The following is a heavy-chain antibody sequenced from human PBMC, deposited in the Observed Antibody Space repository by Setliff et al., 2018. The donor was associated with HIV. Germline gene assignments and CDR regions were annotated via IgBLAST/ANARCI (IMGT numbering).Heavy chain of an antibody. CDR3: VRDHRLRGKFHVDS. CDR2: IYESGSA. CDR1: GGSISSSDW. D-gene: IGHD2-21*01. Sequence: SETLSLTCAVSGGSISSSDWWSWVRQPPGKGLEWIGEIYESGSANYNPSLTSGVTMSVDKSKNHFSLKMNSVTAADTAVYFCVRDHRLRGKFHVDSWGQGTLVTVSS. V-gene: IGHV4-4*02. J-gene: IGHJ4*02.